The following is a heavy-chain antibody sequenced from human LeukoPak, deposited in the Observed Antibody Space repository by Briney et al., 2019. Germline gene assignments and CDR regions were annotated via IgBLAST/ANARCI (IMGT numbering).Heavy chain of an antibody. V-gene: IGHV3-23*01. J-gene: IGHJ3*02. D-gene: IGHD3-22*01. CDR3: AKEYYYDSSGRDAFDI. CDR2: ISGSGGGT. Sequence: GGSLRLSCEASGVTFSSYVMSWVRQAPGKGPEWVSCISGSGGGTYYADSVKGRFAISRDNSKNTLYLQMNSLRAEDTAVYYCAKEYYYDSSGRDAFDIWGQGTMVTVSS. CDR1: GVTFSSYV.